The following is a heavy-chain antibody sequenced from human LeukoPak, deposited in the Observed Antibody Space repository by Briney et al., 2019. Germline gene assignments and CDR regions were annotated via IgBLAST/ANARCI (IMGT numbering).Heavy chain of an antibody. CDR2: ISAQNEDT. D-gene: IGHD1-26*01. CDR3: GRIIYSGTFYPENY. J-gene: IGHJ4*02. Sequence: ASVKVSCKASGYTFSDYGITWVRQAPGQGLEWMGWISAQNEDTNYAQKFKGRVIMSTDTSTSTAYMELRSLRSDDTAVYYCGRIIYSGTFYPENYWGQGTLVTVSS. V-gene: IGHV1-18*04. CDR1: GYTFSDYG.